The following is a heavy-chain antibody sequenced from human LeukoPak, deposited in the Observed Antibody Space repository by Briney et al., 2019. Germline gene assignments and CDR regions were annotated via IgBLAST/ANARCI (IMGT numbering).Heavy chain of an antibody. CDR2: ISNIGTSI. CDR3: APEDTAMIEHLDFDY. D-gene: IGHD5-18*01. Sequence: PGGSLRLSCAVSGFTFSRYSMNWVRQAPGKGLEWVSSISNIGTSIYYADSVKGRFTISRDNAKNSLYLQMDSLRAEDTAVYYCAPEDTAMIEHLDFDYWGQGTLVTVSS. CDR1: GFTFSRYS. V-gene: IGHV3-21*01. J-gene: IGHJ4*02.